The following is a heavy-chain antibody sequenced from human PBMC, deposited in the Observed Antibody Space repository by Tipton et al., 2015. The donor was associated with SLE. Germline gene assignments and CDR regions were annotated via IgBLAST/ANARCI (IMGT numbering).Heavy chain of an antibody. CDR1: GDSITSDY. CDR2: ISYSGST. D-gene: IGHD4-11*01. Sequence: TLSLTCTVSGDSITSDYWTWIRQPPGKGLEWIGYISYSGSTNYNPSVRSRVSISLDTSKNQFSLKVKSVTTADTAVYYCARQWQLQGAFDFWGHGTMVTVSS. V-gene: IGHV4-59*01. CDR3: ARQWQLQGAFDF. J-gene: IGHJ3*01.